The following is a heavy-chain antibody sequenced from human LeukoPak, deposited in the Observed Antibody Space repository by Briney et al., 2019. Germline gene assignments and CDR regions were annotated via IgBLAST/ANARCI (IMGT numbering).Heavy chain of an antibody. CDR1: GVTVSTNY. D-gene: IGHD4-17*01. Sequence: GGSLRLSCAASGVTVSTNYMNWVRQAPGKGLEWVSGISGSGGGTFYADSVRGRFTISRDNSKNTVYLQVNSLRAEDTAVYYCAKSATTVTSNFDYWGQGTLVTVSS. V-gene: IGHV3-23*01. CDR2: ISGSGGGT. CDR3: AKSATTVTSNFDY. J-gene: IGHJ4*02.